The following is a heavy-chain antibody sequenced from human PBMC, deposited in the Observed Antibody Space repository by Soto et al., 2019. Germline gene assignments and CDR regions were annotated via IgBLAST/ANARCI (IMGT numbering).Heavy chain of an antibody. J-gene: IGHJ4*02. CDR3: AKTPPVGYDILTDLDY. D-gene: IGHD3-9*01. Sequence: PGGSLRLSCAASGFTLSSYAMSWVRQAPGEGLEWLSAISGSGGSTYYADSVKGRFTISRDKSKNTLYLQMNSLRAEDTAVYYCAKTPPVGYDILTDLDYWGQGTLVTSPQ. CDR1: GFTLSSYA. CDR2: ISGSGGST. V-gene: IGHV3-23*01.